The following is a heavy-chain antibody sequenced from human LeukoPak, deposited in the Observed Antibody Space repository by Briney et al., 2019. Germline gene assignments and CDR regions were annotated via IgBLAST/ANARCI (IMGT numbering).Heavy chain of an antibody. CDR3: ARGRRGIAAAGTFDY. Sequence: SETLSLTCAVSGGSISSSNWWSWVRQPPGKGLEWIGEIYHSGSTNYNPSLKSRVTISVDKSKNQFSLKLSSVTAADTAVYYCARGRRGIAAAGTFDYWGQGTLVTVSS. D-gene: IGHD6-13*01. J-gene: IGHJ4*02. V-gene: IGHV4-4*02. CDR1: GGSISSSNW. CDR2: IYHSGST.